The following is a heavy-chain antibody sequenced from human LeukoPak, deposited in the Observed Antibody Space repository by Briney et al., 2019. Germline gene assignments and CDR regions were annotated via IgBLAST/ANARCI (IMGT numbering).Heavy chain of an antibody. V-gene: IGHV1-24*01. Sequence: ASVKVSCKVSGHSLTEFSMEWVRQAPGKGVEWMGGFDPERGETIHAQKFQGRFTMTEDTSTDTAYMELNSLTSEDTAVYYCATGSIVYDFWGQGTLVTVSS. CDR3: ATGSIVYDF. CDR2: FDPERGET. J-gene: IGHJ4*02. D-gene: IGHD1-26*01. CDR1: GHSLTEFS.